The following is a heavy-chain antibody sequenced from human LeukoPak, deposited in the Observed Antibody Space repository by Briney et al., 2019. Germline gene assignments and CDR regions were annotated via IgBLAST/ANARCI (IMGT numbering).Heavy chain of an antibody. CDR3: ARAPNF. CDR2: IYYSGST. CDR1: GGSISSYY. Sequence: SETLSLTCTVSGGSISSYYWSWIRQPPGKGLEWIGYIYYSGSTNYNPSLKSRVTISVDTSKNQFSLKLSSVTAADTAVYYCARAPNFWGRGTLVTVSS. J-gene: IGHJ2*01. V-gene: IGHV4-59*01.